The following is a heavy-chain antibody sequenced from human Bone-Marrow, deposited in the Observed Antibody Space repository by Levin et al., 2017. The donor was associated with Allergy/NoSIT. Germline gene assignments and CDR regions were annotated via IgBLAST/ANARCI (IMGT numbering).Heavy chain of an antibody. CDR1: GFTVSSNY. CDR3: ARGWFGELLSH. V-gene: IGHV3-53*01. J-gene: IGHJ4*02. Sequence: GESLKISCAASGFTVSSNYMSWVRQAPGKGPEWVSVIYSGGSTYYADSVKGRFAISRDNSKNTLYLQMNSLRAEDTAVYYCARGWFGELLSHWGQGTLVTVSS. CDR2: IYSGGST. D-gene: IGHD3-10*01.